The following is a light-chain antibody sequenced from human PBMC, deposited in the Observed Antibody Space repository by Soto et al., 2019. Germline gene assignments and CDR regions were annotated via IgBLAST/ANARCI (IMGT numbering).Light chain of an antibody. Sequence: QSVLTQPPSASGTPGQRVTISCSGSSSNIGSGYVYWYQQLPGTAPKFLIHNNNQRPSGVPDRFSGSKSANTASLTVSGLQAEDEAFYYCSSTAGNNNLVFGGGTKLTVL. CDR1: SSNIGSGY. CDR2: NNN. V-gene: IGLV1-47*02. J-gene: IGLJ3*02. CDR3: SSTAGNNNLV.